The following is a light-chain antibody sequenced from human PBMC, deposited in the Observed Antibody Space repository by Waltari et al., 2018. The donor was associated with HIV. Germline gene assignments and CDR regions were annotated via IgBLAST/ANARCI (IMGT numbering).Light chain of an antibody. V-gene: IGKV1-13*02. CDR2: DAS. CDR1: QGISSA. J-gene: IGKJ1*01. CDR3: QQFHSYPRT. Sequence: AIQFTQSPSSLSASVGEGVTITCRASQGISSALAWYQQKVGKAPKLLIYDASSLQSGVPSRFSGSGSGTDFTLTISSLQPEDFATYYCQQFHSYPRTFGQGTKVEIK.